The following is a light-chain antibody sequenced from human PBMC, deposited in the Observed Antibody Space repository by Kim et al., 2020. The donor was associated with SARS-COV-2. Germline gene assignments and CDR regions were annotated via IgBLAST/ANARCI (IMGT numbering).Light chain of an antibody. V-gene: IGLV3-1*01. CDR3: QAWDSSTAAYV. J-gene: IGLJ1*01. CDR2: QDS. Sequence: PGQTASITCAGNKLGDKYAYWYQQQPGQSPVMVIYQDSKRPSGIPERFSGSNSGNTATLTISGTQAMDEADYYCQAWDSSTAAYVFGTGTKVTVL. CDR1: KLGDKY.